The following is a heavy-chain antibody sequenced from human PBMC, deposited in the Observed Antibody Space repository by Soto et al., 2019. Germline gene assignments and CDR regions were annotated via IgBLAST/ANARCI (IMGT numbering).Heavy chain of an antibody. CDR1: GYTFTSYG. Sequence: QVQLVQSGAEVKKPGASVKVSCKASGYTFTSYGISWVRQAPGQGLEWMGWISAYNGNTNYAQKLQGRVTMTTDTSTSTAYMELRSLRSDDTALYYCARDPVYSSSWYLSYDYYYYYCMDVWGQGTTVTVSS. CDR3: ARDPVYSSSWYLSYDYYYYYCMDV. D-gene: IGHD6-13*01. CDR2: ISAYNGNT. J-gene: IGHJ6*02. V-gene: IGHV1-18*01.